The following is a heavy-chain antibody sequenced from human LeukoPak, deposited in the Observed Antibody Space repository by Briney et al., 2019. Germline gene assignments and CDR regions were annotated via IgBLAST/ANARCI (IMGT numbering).Heavy chain of an antibody. CDR1: GFTFSSYW. J-gene: IGHJ5*02. V-gene: IGHV3-7*01. CDR3: ARRYAGGPFDP. Sequence: GGSLRLSCAASGFTFSSYWMSWVRQAPGKGLEWVANIKQDGSEKYYVDSVKGRFTISRDKAKNSLYLQMNSLIAEGTAVYYCARRYAGGPFDPWGQETLVTVSS. CDR2: IKQDGSEK. D-gene: IGHD2-8*01.